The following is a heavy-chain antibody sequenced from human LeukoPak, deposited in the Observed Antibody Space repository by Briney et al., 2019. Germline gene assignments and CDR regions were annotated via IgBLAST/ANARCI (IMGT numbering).Heavy chain of an antibody. D-gene: IGHD5-12*01. J-gene: IGHJ4*02. Sequence: GGSLRLSCAASGFTFSSYGMHWVRQAPGKGLEWVAVIWYGGSNKYYADSVKGRFTISRDNSKNTLYLQMNSLRAEDTAVYYCARDRGYSGYGPDYWGQGTLVTVSS. CDR2: IWYGGSNK. V-gene: IGHV3-33*01. CDR1: GFTFSSYG. CDR3: ARDRGYSGYGPDY.